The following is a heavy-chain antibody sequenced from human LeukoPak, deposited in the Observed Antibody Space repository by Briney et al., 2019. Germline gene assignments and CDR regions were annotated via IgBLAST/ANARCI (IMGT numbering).Heavy chain of an antibody. D-gene: IGHD2-2*01. CDR3: ARDSSTNSLGDP. J-gene: IGHJ5*02. V-gene: IGHV3-66*01. CDR2: IYSGGST. CDR1: GFTVSSNY. Sequence: GRSLRLSCAASGFTVSSNYMSWVSQAPGKGLEWVSVIYSGGSTYYADSVKGRFTISRGNSKNTLYLQMNSLRAEDTAVYYCARDSSTNSLGDPWGQGTLVTVSS.